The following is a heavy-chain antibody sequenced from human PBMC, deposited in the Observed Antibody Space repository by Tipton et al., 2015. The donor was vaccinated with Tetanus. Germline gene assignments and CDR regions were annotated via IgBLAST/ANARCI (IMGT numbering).Heavy chain of an antibody. V-gene: IGHV4-4*02. J-gene: IGHJ4*02. CDR1: GDSISNGKW. Sequence: TLSLTCTVSGDSISNGKWWSWVRQPPGKGLEWIGEIHHRGSTSYKTSLKNRASMSVDKSNNQFSLKLTSLTAADTAVYYCARDPSGGVRFFGYWGQGTLGTGSS. D-gene: IGHD2-8*01. CDR3: ARDPSGGVRFFGY. CDR2: IHHRGST.